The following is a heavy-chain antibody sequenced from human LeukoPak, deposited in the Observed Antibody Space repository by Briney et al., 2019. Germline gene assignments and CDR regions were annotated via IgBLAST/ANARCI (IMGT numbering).Heavy chain of an antibody. CDR2: ITGSGGNT. V-gene: IGHV3-23*01. J-gene: IGHJ6*02. CDR1: GFTFSNYA. CDR3: ATRSLSTGTYGMDV. D-gene: IGHD4-17*01. Sequence: GGSLRLSCAASGFTFSNYAMSWVRQAPGKGLEWVSSITGSGGNTYFADSVKGRFTISRDNSKNTLYLQMNSLRAEDTAVYYCATRSLSTGTYGMDVWGQGTTVTVSS.